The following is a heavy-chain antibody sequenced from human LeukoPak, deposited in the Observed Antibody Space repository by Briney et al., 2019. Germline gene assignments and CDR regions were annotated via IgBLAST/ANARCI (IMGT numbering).Heavy chain of an antibody. CDR1: GFTFTNAR. Sequence: GGSLRLSCAASGFTFTNARMGWVRQAPGKGLEWVGLIKSKIDGGTTDFAAPVKGRFTISRVDSEHTLYLQMNSLKSEDTAVYYCTTGDGHSDFDYWGQGTLVTVSS. CDR2: IKSKIDGGTT. D-gene: IGHD3-3*02. J-gene: IGHJ4*02. V-gene: IGHV3-15*01. CDR3: TTGDGHSDFDY.